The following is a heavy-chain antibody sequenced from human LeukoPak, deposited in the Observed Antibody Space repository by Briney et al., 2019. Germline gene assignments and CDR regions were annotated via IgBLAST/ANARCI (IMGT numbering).Heavy chain of an antibody. J-gene: IGHJ4*02. CDR3: ARGVPNCSTTSCYFDY. D-gene: IGHD2-2*01. CDR1: GYTLTSYG. Sequence: GASVKVSCKASGYTLTSYGISWVRQAPGQGLEWMGWISAYNGNTNYAQKLQGRVTMTTDTSTSTAYMELRSLRSDDTAVYYCARGVPNCSTTSCYFDYWGQGTLVTVSS. CDR2: ISAYNGNT. V-gene: IGHV1-18*01.